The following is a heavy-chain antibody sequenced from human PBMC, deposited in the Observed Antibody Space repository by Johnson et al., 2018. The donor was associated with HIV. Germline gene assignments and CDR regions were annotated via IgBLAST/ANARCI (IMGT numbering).Heavy chain of an antibody. J-gene: IGHJ3*02. CDR2: ISYDGSNK. CDR1: GFTFSSYG. D-gene: IGHD5-24*01. CDR3: ARGRWLQMGTGDDTFDI. V-gene: IGHV3-30*03. Sequence: QVQLVESGGGVVQPGRSLRLSCAASGFTFSSYGMHWVRQAPGKGLEWVAVISYDGSNKYYADSVKGRFTISRDNSKNTLYLQMNSLRAEDTAVYYCARGRWLQMGTGDDTFDIWGQGTMVTVSS.